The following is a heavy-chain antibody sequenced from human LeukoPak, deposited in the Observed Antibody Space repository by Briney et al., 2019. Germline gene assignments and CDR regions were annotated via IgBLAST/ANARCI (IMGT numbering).Heavy chain of an antibody. D-gene: IGHD2-2*01. V-gene: IGHV1-2*02. CDR2: INPNSGGT. CDR3: ASWAGYCSSNNCYATSLDY. CDR1: GYTFTGYY. J-gene: IGHJ4*02. Sequence: ASVKVSCKASGYTFTGYYMHWVRQAPGQGLEWMGWINPNSGGTNYAQKFQGRVTMTRDTSINTAYMELRSLRSDDTAVYYCASWAGYCSSNNCYATSLDYWGQGTLVTVSA.